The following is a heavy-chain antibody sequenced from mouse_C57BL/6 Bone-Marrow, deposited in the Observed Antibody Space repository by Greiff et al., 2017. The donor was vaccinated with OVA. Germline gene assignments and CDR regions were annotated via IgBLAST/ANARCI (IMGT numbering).Heavy chain of an antibody. CDR3: ARGSKGKDYAMDY. CDR2: IYPGSGST. D-gene: IGHD2-1*01. J-gene: IGHJ4*01. CDR1: GYTFTSYW. V-gene: IGHV1-55*01. Sequence: VQLQQPGAELVKPGASVKMSCKASGYTFTSYWITWVKQRPGQGLEWIGDIYPGSGSTNYNEKFKSKATLTVDTSSSTAYMQLSSLTSEDSAVYYCARGSKGKDYAMDYWGQGTSVTVSS.